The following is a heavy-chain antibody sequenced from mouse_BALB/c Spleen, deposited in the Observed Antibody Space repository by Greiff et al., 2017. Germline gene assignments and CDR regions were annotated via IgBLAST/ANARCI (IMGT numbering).Heavy chain of an antibody. V-gene: IGHV5-6-2*01. Sequence: EVQRVESGGGLVKLGGSLKLSCAASGFTFSSYYMSWVRQTPEKRLELVAAINSNGGSTYYPDTVKGRFTISRDNAKNTLYLQMSSLKSEDTALYYCARHEDGYDDAMDYWGQGTSVTVSS. CDR2: INSNGGST. D-gene: IGHD2-2*01. CDR3: ARHEDGYDDAMDY. CDR1: GFTFSSYY. J-gene: IGHJ4*01.